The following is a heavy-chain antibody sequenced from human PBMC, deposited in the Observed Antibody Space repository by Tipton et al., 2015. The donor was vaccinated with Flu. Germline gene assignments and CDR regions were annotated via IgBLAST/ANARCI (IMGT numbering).Heavy chain of an antibody. D-gene: IGHD1-26*01. CDR3: ARDNYEAVGASDY. CDR1: GFTVSNNY. J-gene: IGHJ4*02. Sequence: SLRLSCAVSGFTVSNNYIGWVRQAPGKGLEWVANIKQDGSEKHYVDSVKGRFTISRDNVKNSLYLQMNSLRAEDTAVYYCARDNYEAVGASDYWGQGTLVTVSS. CDR2: IKQDGSEK. V-gene: IGHV3-7*01.